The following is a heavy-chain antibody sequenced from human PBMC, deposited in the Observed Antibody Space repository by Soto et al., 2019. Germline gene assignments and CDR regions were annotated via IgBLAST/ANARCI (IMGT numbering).Heavy chain of an antibody. CDR1: GFRFSSYW. D-gene: IGHD2-2*02. CDR2: INTDGSYT. V-gene: IGHV3-74*01. J-gene: IGHJ4*02. CDR3: ARGGCTKTSCYILDF. Sequence: EVQLVESGGGLVQPGGSLRLSCAASGFRFSSYWMHWVRQVPGKGLVWVSHINTDGSYTTYADFAKGRFTVSRDNAKNTLNLTMNSLRAEETAVYYCARGGCTKTSCYILDFWGQGTFITVSS.